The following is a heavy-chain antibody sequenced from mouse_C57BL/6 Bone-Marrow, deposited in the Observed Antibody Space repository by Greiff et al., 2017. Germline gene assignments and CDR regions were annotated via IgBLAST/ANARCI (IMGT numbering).Heavy chain of an antibody. Sequence: QVQLQQSGPGLVQPSPSLSITCTVSGFSLTSYGVHWVRQSPGKGLEWLGVIWSGGSTDYNAAFISRLSISKDNSTSQVFFKMNSLQADDTAIYYCARNFPSNYGAMDYWGQGTSVTVSS. CDR2: IWSGGST. J-gene: IGHJ4*01. CDR1: GFSLTSYG. V-gene: IGHV2-2*01. CDR3: ARNFPSNYGAMDY. D-gene: IGHD2-5*01.